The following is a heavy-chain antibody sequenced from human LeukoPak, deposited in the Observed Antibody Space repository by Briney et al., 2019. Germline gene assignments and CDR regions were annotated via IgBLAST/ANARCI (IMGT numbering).Heavy chain of an antibody. J-gene: IGHJ4*02. CDR3: ARAEYSSGWYPH. CDR1: GYILTNNW. V-gene: IGHV5-51*01. Sequence: GEPLKISCKLSGYILTNNWIGWVRQVPGKGLEWMGLIYPGYSDTRYSPSFQGQVTISADKSISTAYLQWSSLKASDTAMYYCARAEYSSGWYPHWGQGTLVTVSS. CDR2: IYPGYSDT. D-gene: IGHD6-19*01.